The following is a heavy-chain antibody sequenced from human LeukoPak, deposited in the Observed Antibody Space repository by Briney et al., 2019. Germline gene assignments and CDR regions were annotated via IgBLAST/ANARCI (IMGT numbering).Heavy chain of an antibody. CDR3: TRDLANSWYYY. J-gene: IGHJ4*02. V-gene: IGHV4-59*11. D-gene: IGHD6-13*01. Sequence: PSETLSLTCAVSGASISSHYWSWIRQSPGKVLEWIGYIYYSGSTNYNPSLKSRVTISVDTSKNQFSLKLSSVTAADTAVYYCTRDLANSWYYYWGRGILVTVSS. CDR1: GASISSHY. CDR2: IYYSGST.